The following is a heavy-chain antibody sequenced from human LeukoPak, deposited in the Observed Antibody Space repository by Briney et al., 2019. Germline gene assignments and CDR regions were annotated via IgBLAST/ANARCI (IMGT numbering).Heavy chain of an antibody. Sequence: PGGSLRLSCAASGFTFSTYWMHWVRQAPGKGLVWVSRISSDGSSTTYADSVKGRFTISRDNAKNTLYLQMNSLRAEDTAVYYCARRPDWVRPSDIWGQGTMVTVSS. V-gene: IGHV3-74*01. CDR3: ARRPDWVRPSDI. D-gene: IGHD2-21*01. CDR1: GFTFSTYW. CDR2: ISSDGSST. J-gene: IGHJ3*02.